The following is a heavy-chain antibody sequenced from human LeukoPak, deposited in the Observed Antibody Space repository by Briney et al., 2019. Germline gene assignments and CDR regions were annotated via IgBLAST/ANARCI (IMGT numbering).Heavy chain of an antibody. Sequence: PGGSLRLSCAASGFTVSSNYMSWVRQAPGKGLEWVSVIYSGGSTYYADSVKGRFTISRDNSKNTLYLQMNSLRAEDTAVYYCARPDRPLGSSTSYEAFDIWGQGTMVTVSS. CDR2: IYSGGST. D-gene: IGHD2-2*01. V-gene: IGHV3-53*01. CDR3: ARPDRPLGSSTSYEAFDI. J-gene: IGHJ3*02. CDR1: GFTVSSNY.